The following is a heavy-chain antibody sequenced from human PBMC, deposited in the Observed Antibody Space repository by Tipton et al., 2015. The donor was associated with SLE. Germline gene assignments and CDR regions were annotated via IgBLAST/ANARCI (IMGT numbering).Heavy chain of an antibody. CDR3: ARGRAAGGADAFDI. CDR1: GFTFAAYA. V-gene: IGHV3-9*01. D-gene: IGHD6-13*01. J-gene: IGHJ3*02. Sequence: SLSLSCAASGFTFAAYAMHWVRQAPGKGLDWVSGISWISGSIAYADSVKGRLTIFRDNAKNSLYRQMNSLRAEDTALYYGARGRAAGGADAFDIWGQGTMVTVSS. CDR2: ISWISGSI.